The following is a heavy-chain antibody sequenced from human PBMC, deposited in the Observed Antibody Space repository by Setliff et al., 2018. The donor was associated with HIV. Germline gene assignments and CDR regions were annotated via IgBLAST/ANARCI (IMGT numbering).Heavy chain of an antibody. CDR1: GGSFSGYS. V-gene: IGHV4-34*01. Sequence: PSETLSLTCVVYGGSFSGYSWTWIRQPPGKGLEWIGEINHSGSANRNPSLMGRVTMSVDTAKNQFSLELSSVTAADTAVYFCARAWYGGKKGDYYYYYMDVWGKGTTVTVSS. J-gene: IGHJ6*03. CDR2: INHSGSA. D-gene: IGHD2-15*01. CDR3: ARAWYGGKKGDYYYYYMDV.